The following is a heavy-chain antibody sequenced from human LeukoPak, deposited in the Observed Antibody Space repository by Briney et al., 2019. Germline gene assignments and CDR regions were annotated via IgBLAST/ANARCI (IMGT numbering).Heavy chain of an antibody. V-gene: IGHV3-7*01. CDR3: ARDANFWSGYYRDYYYYMDV. J-gene: IGHJ6*03. CDR1: GFTFSSYW. D-gene: IGHD3-3*01. Sequence: PGGSLRLSCAASGFTFSSYWMSWVRQAPGKGLEWAANIKQDGSEKYYVDSVKGRFTISRDNAKNSLYLQMNSLRAEDTAVYYCARDANFWSGYYRDYYYYMDVWGKGTTVTVSS. CDR2: IKQDGSEK.